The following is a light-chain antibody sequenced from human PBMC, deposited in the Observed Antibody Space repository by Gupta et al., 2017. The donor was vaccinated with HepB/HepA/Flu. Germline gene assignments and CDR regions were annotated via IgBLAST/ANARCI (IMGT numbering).Light chain of an antibody. V-gene: IGKV2-30*01. J-gene: IGKJ4*01. CDR1: QSLVFSDGNTF. CDR3: AQGKHLNT. CDR2: QVS. Sequence: DVVLTQSPLSLPVTLGQPASISCRSSQSLVFSDGNTFLHWFQQRPGQSPRRLLYQVSKRDYGVPERFSGSGSGTDFTLRSSRGEAEDVAIYYCAQGKHLNTFGGGTKVEIK.